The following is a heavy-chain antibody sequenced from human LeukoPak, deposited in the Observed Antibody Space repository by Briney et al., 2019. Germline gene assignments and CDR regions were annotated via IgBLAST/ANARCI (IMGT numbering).Heavy chain of an antibody. CDR3: AKEGPGLEDYGMDV. J-gene: IGHJ6*02. CDR1: GFTFDDYA. D-gene: IGHD1-14*01. CDR2: ISWNSGSI. Sequence: GGSLRLSCAASGFTFDDYAMHWVRQAPGKGLEWVSGISWNSGSIGYADSVKGRFTISRDNAKNSLYLQMNSLRAGDTALYYCAKEGPGLEDYGMDVWGQGTTVTVSS. V-gene: IGHV3-9*01.